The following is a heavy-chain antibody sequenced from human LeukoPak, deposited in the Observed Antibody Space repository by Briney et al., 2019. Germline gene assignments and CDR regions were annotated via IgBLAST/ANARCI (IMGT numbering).Heavy chain of an antibody. CDR2: ISSNGGST. Sequence: GRSLKLSCAASGFTFSSYGMHWVRQAPGKGLEYVSAISSNGGSTYYANSVKGRFTISRDNSKNTLYLQMGSLRAEDMAVYYCAREGRVGAFDYWGQGTLVTVSS. D-gene: IGHD1-26*01. CDR1: GFTFSSYG. V-gene: IGHV3-64*01. CDR3: AREGRVGAFDY. J-gene: IGHJ4*02.